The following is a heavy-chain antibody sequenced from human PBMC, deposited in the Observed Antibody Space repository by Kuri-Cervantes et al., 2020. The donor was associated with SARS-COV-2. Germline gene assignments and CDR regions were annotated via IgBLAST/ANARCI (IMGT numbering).Heavy chain of an antibody. V-gene: IGHV3-30*07. J-gene: IGHJ4*02. D-gene: IGHD6-13*01. CDR3: ARGSTYSSSWFDD. Sequence: GGSLRLSCAASGFTFSSYAMHCVRQAPGKGLEWVAVISYDGSNKYYADSVKGRFTISRDNSKNTLYLQMNSLRAEDTAVYYCARGSTYSSSWFDDWGQGTLVTVSS. CDR1: GFTFSSYA. CDR2: ISYDGSNK.